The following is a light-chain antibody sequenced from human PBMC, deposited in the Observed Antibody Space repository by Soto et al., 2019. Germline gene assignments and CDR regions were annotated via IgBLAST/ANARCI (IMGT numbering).Light chain of an antibody. CDR1: SSDVGGYNY. V-gene: IGLV2-8*01. J-gene: IGLJ3*02. CDR2: EVT. CDR3: SSYAASNNFYFV. Sequence: QSALIQPPSASGSPGQSVTISCTGTSSDVGGYNYVSWYQQYPGRAPKLMIYEVTKRPSGVPDRFSGSKSGNTVSLTVSGLQAEDEADYYCSSYAASNNFYFVFGGGTKVTVL.